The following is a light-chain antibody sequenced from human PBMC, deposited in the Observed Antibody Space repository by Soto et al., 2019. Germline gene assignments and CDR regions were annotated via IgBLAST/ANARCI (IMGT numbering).Light chain of an antibody. J-gene: IGLJ3*02. CDR3: SSQSNVWV. V-gene: IGLV2-14*01. Sequence: QSALTQPASVSGSPGQSITISCTGTSSDVGGSNYDSWCQQHPGKAPKLLIYEVSSRPSGISNRFSDSKSGNTASLTISGLQAEGEAYYSSSSQSNVWVFGEGTKLTVL. CDR1: SSDVGGSNY. CDR2: EVS.